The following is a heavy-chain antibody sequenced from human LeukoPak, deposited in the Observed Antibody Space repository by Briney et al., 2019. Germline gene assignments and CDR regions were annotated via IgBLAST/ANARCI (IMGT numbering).Heavy chain of an antibody. CDR2: INHSGST. CDR1: GGSFSGYY. J-gene: IGHJ4*02. V-gene: IGHV4-34*01. D-gene: IGHD2-21*02. Sequence: SETLPLTCAVYGGSFSGYYWSWIRQPPGKGLEWIGEINHSGSTNYNPSLKSRVTISADTSKNQFALDLRSVTAADTAVYYCTRDIGDFVSDFWGQGTLVTVSS. CDR3: TRDIGDFVSDF.